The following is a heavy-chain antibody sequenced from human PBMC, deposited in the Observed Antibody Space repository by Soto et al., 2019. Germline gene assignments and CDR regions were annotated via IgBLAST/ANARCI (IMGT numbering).Heavy chain of an antibody. Sequence: QVQLVESGGGVVQPGRSLRLSCAASGFTFSSYGMHWVRQAPGKGLEWVAVISYAGSNKYYADSVKGRFTISRDNSKNTLYLQMNSLRAEDTAVYYCAKDRITIFGVVTDYWGQGTLVTVSS. CDR3: AKDRITIFGVVTDY. D-gene: IGHD3-3*01. V-gene: IGHV3-30*18. J-gene: IGHJ4*02. CDR1: GFTFSSYG. CDR2: ISYAGSNK.